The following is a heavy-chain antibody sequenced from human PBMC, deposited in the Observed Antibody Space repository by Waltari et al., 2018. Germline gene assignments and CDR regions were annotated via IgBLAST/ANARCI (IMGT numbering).Heavy chain of an antibody. D-gene: IGHD5-12*01. J-gene: IGHJ3*02. V-gene: IGHV1-69*04. CDR3: ARDKRGAGGYEAFDI. CDR1: GGTFSSYA. Sequence: QVQLVQSGAEVKKPGSSVKVSCKASGGTFSSYAISWVRQAPGQGLEWMGGIIPILGIANYAQKFQGRVTITADESTSTAYMELSSLRSEDTAVYYCARDKRGAGGYEAFDIWGQGTMVTVSS. CDR2: IIPILGIA.